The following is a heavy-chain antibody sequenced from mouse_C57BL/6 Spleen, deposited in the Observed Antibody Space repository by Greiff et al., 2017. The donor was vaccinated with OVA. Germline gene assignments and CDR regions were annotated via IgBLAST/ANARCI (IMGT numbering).Heavy chain of an antibody. CDR2: INPGSGGT. J-gene: IGHJ2*01. CDR3: ARSRTGTFDY. Sequence: QVQLQQSGAELVRPGPSVKVSCKASGYAFTNYLIEWVKQRPGQGLEWIGVINPGSGGTNYNEKFKGKATLTADKSSSTAYMQLSSLTSEDSAVYFCARSRTGTFDYWGQGTTLTVSS. CDR1: GYAFTNYL. V-gene: IGHV1-54*01. D-gene: IGHD4-1*01.